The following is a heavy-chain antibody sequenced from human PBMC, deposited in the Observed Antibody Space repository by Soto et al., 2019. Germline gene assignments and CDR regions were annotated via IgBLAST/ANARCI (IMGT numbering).Heavy chain of an antibody. Sequence: GESLKISCKGSGYSFTSYWIGWVRQMPGKGLEWMGIIYPGDSDTRYSPSFQGQVTISADKSISTAYLQWSSLKASDTAMYYCARFLASSNPLDAFDIWGQGTMVTVSS. V-gene: IGHV5-51*01. CDR1: GYSFTSYW. CDR3: ARFLASSNPLDAFDI. CDR2: IYPGDSDT. J-gene: IGHJ3*02. D-gene: IGHD4-4*01.